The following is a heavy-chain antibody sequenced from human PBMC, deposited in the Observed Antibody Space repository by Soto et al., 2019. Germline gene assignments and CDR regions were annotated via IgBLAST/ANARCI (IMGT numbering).Heavy chain of an antibody. J-gene: IGHJ4*02. CDR1: GYTLTELS. Sequence: ASVKVSCKVSGYTLTELSMHWVRQAPGKGLEWMGGFDPEDGETIYAQKFQGRVTMTEDTSTDTAYMELGSLRSEDTAVYYCATGHSSSWYRGFNRRYYFDYWGQGTLVTVSS. CDR3: ATGHSSSWYRGFNRRYYFDY. V-gene: IGHV1-24*01. CDR2: FDPEDGET. D-gene: IGHD6-13*01.